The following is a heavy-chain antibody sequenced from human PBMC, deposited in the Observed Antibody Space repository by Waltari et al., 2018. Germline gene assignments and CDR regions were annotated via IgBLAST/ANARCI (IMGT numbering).Heavy chain of an antibody. CDR1: GISFTNYA. CDR3: ARGGIAAAADFDY. V-gene: IGHV3-30*03. Sequence: QVQLVESGGGVVQPGRSLRLSCAASGISFTNYAMHWVRQAPGKGLEGVAIISVHGSNRAYADSVKGRLTISRDSSKNTLFLQMNSLRGEDTAVYYCARGGIAAAADFDYWGQGTLVTVSS. CDR2: ISVHGSNR. D-gene: IGHD6-13*01. J-gene: IGHJ4*02.